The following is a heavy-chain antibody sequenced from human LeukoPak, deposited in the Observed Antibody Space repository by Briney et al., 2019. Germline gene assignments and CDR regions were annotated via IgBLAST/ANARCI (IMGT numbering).Heavy chain of an antibody. D-gene: IGHD6-19*01. CDR2: INHSGST. V-gene: IGHV4-34*01. CDR3: ARERIAVAGISNVRRPNQKTYGMDV. CDR1: GFTFSNYE. Sequence: GSLRLSCAASGFTFSNYEMNWVRQPPGKGLEWIGEINHSGSTNYNPSLKSRVTISVDTSKNQFSLRLSSVTAADTAVYYCARERIAVAGISNVRRPNQKTYGMDVWGQGTTVTVSS. J-gene: IGHJ6*02.